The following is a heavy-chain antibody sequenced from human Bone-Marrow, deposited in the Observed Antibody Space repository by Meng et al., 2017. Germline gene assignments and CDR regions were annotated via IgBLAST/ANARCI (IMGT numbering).Heavy chain of an antibody. D-gene: IGHD3-22*01. CDR2: INHSGST. CDR3: ARVGVVVITPNWFDP. Sequence: QVQVQWWGEGLLKPSETLSLTCAVYGGSFSGYYWSWIRQPPGKGLEWIGEINHSGSTNYNPSLKSRVTISVDTSKNQFSLKLSSVTAADTAVYYCARVGVVVITPNWFDPWGQGTLVTVSS. J-gene: IGHJ5*02. V-gene: IGHV4-34*01. CDR1: GGSFSGYY.